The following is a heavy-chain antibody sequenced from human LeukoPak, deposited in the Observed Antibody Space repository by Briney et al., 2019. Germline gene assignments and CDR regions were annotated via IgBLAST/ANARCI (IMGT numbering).Heavy chain of an antibody. CDR1: GGTFSSYA. V-gene: IGHV1-69*13. Sequence: GASVKVSCKASGGTFSSYAISWVRQAPGQGLEWMGGIIPMFGTANYAQKFQGRVTITADESTSTAYMELSSLRSEDTAMYYCARVVVVITNDISDIWGQGTMVIVSS. CDR2: IIPMFGTA. CDR3: ARVVVVITNDISDI. D-gene: IGHD3-22*01. J-gene: IGHJ3*02.